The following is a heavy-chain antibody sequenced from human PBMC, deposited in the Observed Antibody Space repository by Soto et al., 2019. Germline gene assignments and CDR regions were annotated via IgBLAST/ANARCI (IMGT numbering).Heavy chain of an antibody. CDR3: AKGMVRGVFHSYYFDY. Sequence: QVQLVESGGGVVQPGRSLRLSCAASGFTFSSYGMHWVRQAPGKGLEWVAVISYDGSNKYYADSVKGRFTISRDNSKNTLYLQMNSPRAEDTAVYYCAKGMVRGVFHSYYFDYWGQGTLVTVSS. V-gene: IGHV3-30*18. J-gene: IGHJ4*02. CDR1: GFTFSSYG. CDR2: ISYDGSNK. D-gene: IGHD3-10*01.